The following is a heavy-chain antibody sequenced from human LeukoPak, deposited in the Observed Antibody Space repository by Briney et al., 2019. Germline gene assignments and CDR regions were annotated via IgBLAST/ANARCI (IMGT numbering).Heavy chain of an antibody. CDR2: INPNSGGT. Sequence: ASVKVSFKASGYTFTGYYMHWVRQAPGQRLEWLGWINPNSGGTKYAQKFQGRVTMTRDTPISTAYMELSRLRSADPAVYYCARVRDYTQEDWFAPWGQGTLVTVSS. J-gene: IGHJ5*02. V-gene: IGHV1-2*02. D-gene: IGHD4-11*01. CDR3: ARVRDYTQEDWFAP. CDR1: GYTFTGYY.